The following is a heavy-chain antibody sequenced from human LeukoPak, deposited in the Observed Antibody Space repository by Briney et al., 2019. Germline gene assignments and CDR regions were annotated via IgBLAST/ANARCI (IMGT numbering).Heavy chain of an antibody. CDR1: GYTLTELS. J-gene: IGHJ4*02. CDR3: ATVRCSSTSCYFDY. Sequence: ASVKVSCKVSGYTLTELSMHWVRQAPGKGFEWMGGFDPEDGETIYAQKFQGRVTMTEDTSTDTAYMELSSLRSEDTAVYYCATVRCSSTSCYFDYWGQGTLVTVSS. D-gene: IGHD2-2*01. V-gene: IGHV1-24*01. CDR2: FDPEDGET.